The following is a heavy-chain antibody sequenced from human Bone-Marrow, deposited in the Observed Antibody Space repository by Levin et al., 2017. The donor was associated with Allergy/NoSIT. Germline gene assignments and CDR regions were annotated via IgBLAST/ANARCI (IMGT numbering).Heavy chain of an antibody. D-gene: IGHD3-22*01. V-gene: IGHV1-69*01. Sequence: KISCKISGDIFSSYMIGWVRQAPGEGLEWMGGIILMFGPAHYAHKFQGRVSITADDSTTTVYMELTNLKSEDTAMYYCARGGFCASGSCTIDFWGQGTLVTVSS. CDR1: GDIFSSYM. J-gene: IGHJ4*02. CDR3: ARGGFCASGSCTIDF. CDR2: IILMFGPA.